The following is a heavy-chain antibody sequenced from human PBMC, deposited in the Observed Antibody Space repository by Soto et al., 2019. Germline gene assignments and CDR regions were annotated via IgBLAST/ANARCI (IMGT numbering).Heavy chain of an antibody. Sequence: QVQLVQSGAEVKKPGSSVKVSCKASGGTFSSYTISWVRQAPGQGLEWMGRIIPILGIANYAQKFQGRVTITADKSTGTAYMEVSSRRSEDTAVYYCARGGEGYDAFDIWGQGTMVTVSS. CDR3: ARGGEGYDAFDI. D-gene: IGHD3-16*01. CDR2: IIPILGIA. V-gene: IGHV1-69*02. CDR1: GGTFSSYT. J-gene: IGHJ3*02.